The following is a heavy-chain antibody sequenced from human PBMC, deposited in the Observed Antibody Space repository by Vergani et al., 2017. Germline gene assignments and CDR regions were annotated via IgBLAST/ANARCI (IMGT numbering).Heavy chain of an antibody. CDR3: ARANYGDYAEEGDYFYYMDV. D-gene: IGHD4-17*01. V-gene: IGHV1-69*04. Sequence: QVQLVQSGAEVKKPGSSVKVSCKASGGTFSSYAISWVRQAPGQGLEWMGRIIPILGIANYAQKFQGRVTLTADKSTSTAYMELRRLRSEDTAVYYCARANYGDYAEEGDYFYYMDVWGKGTTVTVSS. CDR1: GGTFSSYA. CDR2: IIPILGIA. J-gene: IGHJ6*03.